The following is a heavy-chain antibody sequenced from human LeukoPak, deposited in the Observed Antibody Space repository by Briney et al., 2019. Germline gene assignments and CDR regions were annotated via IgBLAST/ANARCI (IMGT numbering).Heavy chain of an antibody. V-gene: IGHV3-7*01. CDR3: ARDVSLRRLLSGASGFYYFDY. CDR1: GFTFSSYW. D-gene: IGHD4-17*01. CDR2: IKQDGSEK. J-gene: IGHJ4*02. Sequence: GGSLRLSCAASGFTFSSYWMSWVRQAPGKGLEWVANIKQDGSEKYYVDSVKGRFTISRDNAKNSLYLQMNSLRAEDTAVYYCARDVSLRRLLSGASGFYYFDYWGQGTLVTVSS.